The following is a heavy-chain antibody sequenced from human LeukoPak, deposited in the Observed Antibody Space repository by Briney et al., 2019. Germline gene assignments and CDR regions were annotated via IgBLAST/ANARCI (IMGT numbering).Heavy chain of an antibody. CDR1: GFTSSSYW. V-gene: IGHV3-74*01. J-gene: IGHJ6*03. Sequence: PRGSLRLSCAVSGFTSSSYWMHWVRQAPGKGLVWGARINSDGSSTSYADSVKGRFTISRDNAKNTLYLQMNSLRAEDTAVYYCARDYYYYMDVWGKGTTVTVSS. CDR2: INSDGSST. CDR3: ARDYYYYMDV.